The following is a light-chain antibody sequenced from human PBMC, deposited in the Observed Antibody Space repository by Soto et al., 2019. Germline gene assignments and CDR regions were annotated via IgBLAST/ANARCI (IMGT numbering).Light chain of an antibody. J-gene: IGKJ2*01. CDR3: QYRINCLMYT. V-gene: IGKV3-11*01. CDR2: DAS. Sequence: EIVLTQSPATLSLSPGERATLSCRASQSVSSYLAWYQQKPDQAPRLLIYDASNKATGIPARFTGSGSGTDFTLIISSLEPEDFAVYYCQYRINCLMYTFGQGTKLEIK. CDR1: QSVSSY.